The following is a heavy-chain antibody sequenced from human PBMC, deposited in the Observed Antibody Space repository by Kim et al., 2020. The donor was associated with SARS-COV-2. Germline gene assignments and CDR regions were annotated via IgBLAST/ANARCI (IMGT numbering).Heavy chain of an antibody. CDR2: IYYSGST. V-gene: IGHV4-39*01. D-gene: IGHD3-10*01. J-gene: IGHJ3*02. Sequence: SETLSLTCTVSGGSISSSSYYWGWIRQPPGKGLEWIGSIYYSGSTYYYPSLKSRVTISVDTSKNQFSLKLSSVTAADTAVYYCARQRITMVRGVEDAFDIWGQGTMVTVSS. CDR3: ARQRITMVRGVEDAFDI. CDR1: GGSISSSSYY.